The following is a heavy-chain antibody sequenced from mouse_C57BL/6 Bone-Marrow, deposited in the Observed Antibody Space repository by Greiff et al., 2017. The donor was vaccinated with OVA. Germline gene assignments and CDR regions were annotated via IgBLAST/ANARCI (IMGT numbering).Heavy chain of an antibody. D-gene: IGHD1-1*01. Sequence: QVQLKESGAELVRPGASVTLSCKASGYTFTDYEMHWVKQTPVHGLEWIGAIDPETGGTAYNQKFKGKAILTADKSSSTAYMELRSLTSEDSAVYYCTRGDTTVVEGLVYWGQGTTLTVSS. V-gene: IGHV1-15*01. CDR1: GYTFTDYE. CDR3: TRGDTTVVEGLVY. CDR2: IDPETGGT. J-gene: IGHJ2*01.